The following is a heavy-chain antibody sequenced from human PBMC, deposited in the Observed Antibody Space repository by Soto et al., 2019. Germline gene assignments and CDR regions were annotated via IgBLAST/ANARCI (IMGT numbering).Heavy chain of an antibody. Sequence: ASVKVSCKASGGTFSSYAISWVRQAPGQGLEWMGGIIPIFGTANYAQKFQGRVTITADESTSTAYMELSRLSSDDTAVYYCARGLYSSSWYLRYWGQGTLVTVSS. CDR1: GGTFSSYA. V-gene: IGHV1-69*13. CDR3: ARGLYSSSWYLRY. J-gene: IGHJ4*02. D-gene: IGHD6-13*01. CDR2: IIPIFGTA.